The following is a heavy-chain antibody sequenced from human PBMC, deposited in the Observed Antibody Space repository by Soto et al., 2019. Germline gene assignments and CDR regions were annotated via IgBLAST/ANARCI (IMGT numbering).Heavy chain of an antibody. D-gene: IGHD6-19*01. J-gene: IGHJ4*02. CDR3: ARDMEAVAGTVYFDY. V-gene: IGHV1-46*01. CDR2: INPSGGST. CDR1: GYTFTSYY. Sequence: ASVKVSCKASGYTFTSYYMHWVRQAPGQGLEWMGIINPSGGSTSYAQKFQGRVTMTRDTSTSTVYMELSSLRSGDTAVYYCARDMEAVAGTVYFDYWGQGTLVTVS.